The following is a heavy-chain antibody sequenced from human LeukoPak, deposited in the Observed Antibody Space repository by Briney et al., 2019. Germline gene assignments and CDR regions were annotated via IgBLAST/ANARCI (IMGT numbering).Heavy chain of an antibody. CDR2: VYDSGST. CDR1: GGSISGYY. D-gene: IGHD6-6*01. CDR3: ARFSYYSSLDY. Sequence: SETLSLTCTVSGGSISGYYWSWIRQPPGKGLEWIGYVYDSGSTKYNASLRSRVAMSLDTSKNQFSLELSSVTAADTAVYYCARFSYYSSLDYWGQGTLVTVSS. V-gene: IGHV4-59*01. J-gene: IGHJ4*02.